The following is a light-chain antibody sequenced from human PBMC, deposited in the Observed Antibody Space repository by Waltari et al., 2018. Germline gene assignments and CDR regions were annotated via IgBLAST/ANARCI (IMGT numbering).Light chain of an antibody. CDR3: QVSDSKNDHVV. Sequence: SYVLTQPPSVSVAPGQTARIPCEGDNIGSNSIHLYQQRPGQAPLFVIYDDADRPSGIPERFTGGNSGNTATLAISRVEVGDEADYYCQVSDSKNDHVVFGGGTRLTVL. CDR1: NIGSNS. CDR2: DDA. V-gene: IGLV3-21*02. J-gene: IGLJ2*01.